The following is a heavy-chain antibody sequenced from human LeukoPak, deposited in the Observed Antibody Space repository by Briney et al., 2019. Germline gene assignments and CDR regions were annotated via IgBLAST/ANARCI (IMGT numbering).Heavy chain of an antibody. Sequence: GASVKVSCKASGYTFTSYGISWVRQAPGQGLEWMGWISTYNGNTRYAQKLQGRVTMTTDTSTSTAYMELRSLRSDDTAVYYCAREKNRDGYNSVDYWGQGTLVTVSS. CDR3: AREKNRDGYNSVDY. D-gene: IGHD5-24*01. CDR1: GYTFTSYG. J-gene: IGHJ4*02. CDR2: ISTYNGNT. V-gene: IGHV1-18*01.